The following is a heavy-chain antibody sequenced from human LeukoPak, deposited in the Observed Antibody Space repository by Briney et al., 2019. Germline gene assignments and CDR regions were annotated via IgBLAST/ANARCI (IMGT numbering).Heavy chain of an antibody. D-gene: IGHD2-21*01. J-gene: IGHJ4*02. Sequence: GGSLRLSCAASGFTFSRMSWVRQAPGKGLEWVANINRDGSEKYYVDSVKGRSTISRDNTENSLSLQMNSLRAEDTAVYYCARSDSIGSVDYWGQGTLITVSS. V-gene: IGHV3-7*01. CDR3: ARSDSIGSVDY. CDR1: GFTFSR. CDR2: INRDGSEK.